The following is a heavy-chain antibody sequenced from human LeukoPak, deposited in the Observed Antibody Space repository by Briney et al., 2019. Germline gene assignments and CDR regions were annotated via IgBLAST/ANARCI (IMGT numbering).Heavy chain of an antibody. Sequence: PGGSLRLSCAASGFTFSSYGMHWVRQAPGKGLVWVSRINNDGGDTIYADSVRGRFTISRDNAKNTLYLQMNSLGAEDTAVYYCARRGSNHAFDIWGQGTVVTVSS. CDR2: INNDGGDT. CDR3: ARRGSNHAFDI. J-gene: IGHJ3*02. V-gene: IGHV3-74*01. CDR1: GFTFSSYG.